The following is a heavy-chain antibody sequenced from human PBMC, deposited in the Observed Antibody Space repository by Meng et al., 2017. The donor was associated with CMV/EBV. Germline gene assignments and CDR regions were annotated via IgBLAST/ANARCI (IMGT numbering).Heavy chain of an antibody. CDR1: GFTFSSYA. V-gene: IGHV3-30*04. Sequence: SGFTFSSYAMHWVRQAPGKGLEWVAVISYDGSNKYYADSVKGRFTISRDNSKNTLYLQMNSLRAEDTAVYYCASMGGIIAAAGTGYYWGQGTPVTVSS. J-gene: IGHJ4*02. CDR2: ISYDGSNK. D-gene: IGHD6-13*01. CDR3: ASMGGIIAAAGTGYY.